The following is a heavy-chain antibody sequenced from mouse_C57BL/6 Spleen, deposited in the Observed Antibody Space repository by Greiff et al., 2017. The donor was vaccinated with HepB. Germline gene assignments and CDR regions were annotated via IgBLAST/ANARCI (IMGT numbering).Heavy chain of an antibody. Sequence: QVQLQQPGAELVMPGASVKLSCKASGYTFTSYWMHWVKQRPGQGLEWIGEIDPSDSYTNYNQKFKGKSTLTVDKSSSTAYMQLSSLTSEDSAVYYCARSGDYDVPYWYFDVWGTGTTVTVSS. V-gene: IGHV1-69*01. D-gene: IGHD2-4*01. J-gene: IGHJ1*03. CDR1: GYTFTSYW. CDR2: IDPSDSYT. CDR3: ARSGDYDVPYWYFDV.